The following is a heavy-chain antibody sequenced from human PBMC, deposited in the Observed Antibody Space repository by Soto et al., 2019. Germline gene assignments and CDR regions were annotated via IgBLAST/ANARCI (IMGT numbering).Heavy chain of an antibody. Sequence: GGSLRLSCVASGFSFSTSSMAWVRQPPGKGLEWVSAISPSASDTLYADSVKGRFTISRDNSQNTLFLQMASLRADDTAVYYCAKGGYTFAYEWGQGALVTVSS. CDR1: GFSFSTSS. D-gene: IGHD5-18*01. V-gene: IGHV3-23*01. J-gene: IGHJ4*02. CDR2: ISPSASDT. CDR3: AKGGYTFAYE.